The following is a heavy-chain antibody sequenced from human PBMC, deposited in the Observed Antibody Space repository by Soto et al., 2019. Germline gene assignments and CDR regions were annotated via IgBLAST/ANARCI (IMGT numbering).Heavy chain of an antibody. CDR3: AKVLPATGIEGGGDAFDI. J-gene: IGHJ3*02. V-gene: IGHV3-30*18. CDR2: ISYDGTNK. Sequence: GGSLRLSCAASGFTFRSFGMHWIRQAPGKGLEWAALISYDGTNKYYADSVRGRFTISRDNSKNTLYLEMNTLRVEDTAVYYCAKVLPATGIEGGGDAFDIWGQGTMVTVSS. CDR1: GFTFRSFG. D-gene: IGHD1-26*01.